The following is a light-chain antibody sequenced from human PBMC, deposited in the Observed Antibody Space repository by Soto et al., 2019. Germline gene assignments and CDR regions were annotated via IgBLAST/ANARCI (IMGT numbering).Light chain of an antibody. CDR1: QDIVNY. Sequence: DIQMTQSPSSLSASVGDRVTITCRASQDIVNYLAWYQQKPGKVPKLLIYAESTLQSGVLSRFSGSGSGTDFTLTISSLQPEDVATYYCQQYDSAPFTFGPGTKVDIK. V-gene: IGKV1-27*01. CDR3: QQYDSAPFT. J-gene: IGKJ3*01. CDR2: AES.